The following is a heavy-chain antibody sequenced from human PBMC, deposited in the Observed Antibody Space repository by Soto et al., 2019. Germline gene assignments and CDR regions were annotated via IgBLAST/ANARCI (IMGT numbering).Heavy chain of an antibody. V-gene: IGHV1-2*02. CDR2: INPNSGGT. J-gene: IGHJ4*02. Sequence: ASVKVSCKASGYTFTGYYMHWVRQAPGQGLEWMGWINPNSGGTNYAQKFQGRVTMTRDTSISTAYMELSRLRSDDTAVYYCARVPPPTRPYYDFWSGYYYFDYWGQGTLVTVSS. CDR3: ARVPPPTRPYYDFWSGYYYFDY. D-gene: IGHD3-3*01. CDR1: GYTFTGYY.